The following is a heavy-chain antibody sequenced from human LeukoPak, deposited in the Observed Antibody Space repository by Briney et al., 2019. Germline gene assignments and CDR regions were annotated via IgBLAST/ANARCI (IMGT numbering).Heavy chain of an antibody. CDR2: ISSSGTTI. J-gene: IGHJ4*02. D-gene: IGHD2-8*02. Sequence: PGRSLRLSCAASGFTVSNYGMNWVRQAPGEGLEWVSYISSSGTTIYYADSVKGRFTISRDNAKNSLHLQMNSLRDEDTAVYYCARVTGTWWADYWGQGTLVTVSS. CDR3: ARVTGTWWADY. V-gene: IGHV3-48*02. CDR1: GFTVSNYG.